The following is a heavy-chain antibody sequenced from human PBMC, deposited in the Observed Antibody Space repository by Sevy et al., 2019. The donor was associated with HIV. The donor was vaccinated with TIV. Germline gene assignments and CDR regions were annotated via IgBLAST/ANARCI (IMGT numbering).Heavy chain of an antibody. D-gene: IGHD3-22*01. J-gene: IGHJ6*04. Sequence: GGSLRLSCAASGFTFSSYEMNWVRQAPGKGLEWVSYISSSGSTIYYADSVKGRFTISRDNAKNSPYLQMNSLRAEDTAVYYCARDVYYYDSSGYYDVWGKGTTVTVSS. CDR2: ISSSGSTI. V-gene: IGHV3-48*03. CDR3: ARDVYYYDSSGYYDV. CDR1: GFTFSSYE.